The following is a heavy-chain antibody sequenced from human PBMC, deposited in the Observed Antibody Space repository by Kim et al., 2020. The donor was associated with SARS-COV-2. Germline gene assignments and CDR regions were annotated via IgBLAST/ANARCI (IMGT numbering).Heavy chain of an antibody. Sequence: RFTISRDNAKNSLYLQMNSLRAEDTAVYYCARDRFPEVGATTLYYYGMDVWGQGTTVTVSS. CDR3: ARDRFPEVGATTLYYYGMDV. D-gene: IGHD1-26*01. J-gene: IGHJ6*02. V-gene: IGHV3-48*03.